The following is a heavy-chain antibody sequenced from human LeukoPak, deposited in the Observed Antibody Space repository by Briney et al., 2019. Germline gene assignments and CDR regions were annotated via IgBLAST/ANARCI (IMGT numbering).Heavy chain of an antibody. CDR3: AKSPPIHYYYMDV. V-gene: IGHV3-23*01. CDR2: ISGSGGST. CDR1: GVTSTFGDYA. J-gene: IGHJ6*03. Sequence: GGSLRLSCEASGVTSTFGDYAMSWVRQAPGKGLEWVSAISGSGGSTYYADSVKGRFTISRDNSKNTLYLQMNSLRAEDTAVYYCAKSPPIHYYYMDVWGKGTTVTVSS.